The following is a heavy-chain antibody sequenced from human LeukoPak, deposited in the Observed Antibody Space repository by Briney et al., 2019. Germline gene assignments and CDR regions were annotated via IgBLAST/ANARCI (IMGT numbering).Heavy chain of an antibody. J-gene: IGHJ4*02. CDR3: ARDYYDDSGYLNY. D-gene: IGHD3-22*01. CDR2: IKSDGSST. V-gene: IGHV3-74*01. CDR1: GFTFSNYW. Sequence: GRSLRLSCVVSGFTFSNYWMHWVRQAPGKGLVWVSRIKSDGSSTNYADSVKGRFTISRDNTKNTLYLQMNSLRVEDTAVYYCARDYYDDSGYLNYWGQGTLVTVSS.